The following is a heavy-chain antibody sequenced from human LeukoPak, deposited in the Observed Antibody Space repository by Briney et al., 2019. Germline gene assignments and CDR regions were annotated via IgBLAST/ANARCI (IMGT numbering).Heavy chain of an antibody. D-gene: IGHD3-10*01. CDR3: ARVALSRVAFAI. CDR2: IKQDGTEK. Sequence: GGSLRLSCAASGFTFSTYWMTWVRQAPGKGLEWVANIKQDGTEKYSVDSVKGRFAISRDNAKSSLFLQMNSLRAEDSAVYYCARVALSRVAFAIWGQGTIVTVSS. V-gene: IGHV3-7*01. J-gene: IGHJ3*02. CDR1: GFTFSTYW.